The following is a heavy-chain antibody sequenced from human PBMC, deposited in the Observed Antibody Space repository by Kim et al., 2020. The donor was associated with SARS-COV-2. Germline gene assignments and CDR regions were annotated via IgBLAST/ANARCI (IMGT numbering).Heavy chain of an antibody. V-gene: IGHV3-21*01. J-gene: IGHJ6*02. CDR1: GFTFSSYS. CDR2: ISSSSSYI. CDR3: AGDTAMDTASYYYYYGMDV. D-gene: IGHD5-18*01. Sequence: GGSLRLSCAASGFTFSSYSMNWVRQAPGKGLEWVSSISSSSSYIYYADSVKGRFTISRDNAKNSLYLQMNSLRAEDTAVYYCAGDTAMDTASYYYYYGMDVCGQGTAITVSS.